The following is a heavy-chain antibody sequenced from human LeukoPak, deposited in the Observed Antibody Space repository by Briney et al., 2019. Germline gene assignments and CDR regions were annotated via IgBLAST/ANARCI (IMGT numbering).Heavy chain of an antibody. CDR2: IYHSGET. V-gene: IGHV4-39*01. D-gene: IGHD1-26*01. J-gene: IGHJ4*02. Sequence: SETLSLTCSVSGGSITNDNYYWGWIRQPPGKGLEWIGTIYHSGETYYNPSLESRLTMSVDTSKNDFFLHLSSVTAADTAVYYCTRHQALLRDVADDYWGQGTLVTVSS. CDR3: TRHQALLRDVADDY. CDR1: GGSITNDNYY.